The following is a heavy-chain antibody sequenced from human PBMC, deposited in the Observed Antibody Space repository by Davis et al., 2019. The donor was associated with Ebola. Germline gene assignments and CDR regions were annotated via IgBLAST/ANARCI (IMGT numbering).Heavy chain of an antibody. D-gene: IGHD2/OR15-2a*01. J-gene: IGHJ5*01. CDR3: ARTTKTNIEDSGLGYNSFDS. CDR1: GDSVSDYF. V-gene: IGHV4-34*01. Sequence: GSLRLSCAVSGDSVSDYFWSWIRQPPEKGLEWIGEISHHNGYTNYKPSLRSRVAISVDSSKNQFSLKISSVTAADTATYYCARTTKTNIEDSGLGYNSFDSWGQGVLVSVSS. CDR2: ISHHNGYT.